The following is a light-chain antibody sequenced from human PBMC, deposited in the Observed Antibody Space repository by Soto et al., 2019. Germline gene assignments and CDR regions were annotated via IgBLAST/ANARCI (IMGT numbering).Light chain of an antibody. J-gene: IGKJ1*01. CDR2: SAY. Sequence: DLQLTQSPSVLSSSFGDTVTITCRASQALSNYLAWYQQKPGKAPDLLIYSAYTLQSGVPSRFSGSGSGTDFTLTISSLQPEDFATYYCQQSYSTSSWTFGQGTKVDIK. V-gene: IGKV1-39*01. CDR1: QALSNY. CDR3: QQSYSTSSWT.